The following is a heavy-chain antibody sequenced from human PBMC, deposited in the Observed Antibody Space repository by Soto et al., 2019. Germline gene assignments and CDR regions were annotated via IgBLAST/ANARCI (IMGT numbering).Heavy chain of an antibody. CDR1: GFTFSSYA. J-gene: IGHJ4*02. CDR3: ARDAGYGSGSAIGYFDY. CDR2: ISYDGSNK. V-gene: IGHV3-30-3*01. D-gene: IGHD3-10*01. Sequence: QVQLVESGGGVVQPGRSLRLSCAASGFTFSSYAMHWVRQAPGKGLEWVAVISYDGSNKYYADSVKGRFTISRDNSKNTLYLQMTSLRAEDTAVYYCARDAGYGSGSAIGYFDYWGQGTLVTVSS.